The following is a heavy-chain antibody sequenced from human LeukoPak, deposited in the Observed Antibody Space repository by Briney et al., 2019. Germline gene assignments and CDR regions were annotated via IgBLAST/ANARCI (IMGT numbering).Heavy chain of an antibody. V-gene: IGHV3-23*01. J-gene: IGHJ4*02. CDR3: ANHYGSGSYGF. CDR1: GFTFSSYA. Sequence: GGSLRLSCAASGFTFSSYAMSWVRQAPGKGLEWVSAISGSGGSTYYADSVKGRFTISRDNSKNTLYLQMNSLRVEDTAVYYCANHYGSGSYGFWGQGTLVTVSS. CDR2: ISGSGGST. D-gene: IGHD3-10*01.